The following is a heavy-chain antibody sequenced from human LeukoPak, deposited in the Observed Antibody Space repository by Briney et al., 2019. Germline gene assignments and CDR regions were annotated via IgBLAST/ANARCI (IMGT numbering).Heavy chain of an antibody. J-gene: IGHJ6*02. V-gene: IGHV4-59*01. CDR3: ARDSSSWYYGMDV. CDR1: GGSISSYY. Sequence: SETLSLTCTVSGGSISSYYWSWIPQPPGKGLEWIGYIFYSGSTNYNPSLKSRVTISVDTSKNQFSLNLSSVTAADTAVYYCARDSSSWYYGMDVWGHGTTVTVSS. D-gene: IGHD6-13*01. CDR2: IFYSGST.